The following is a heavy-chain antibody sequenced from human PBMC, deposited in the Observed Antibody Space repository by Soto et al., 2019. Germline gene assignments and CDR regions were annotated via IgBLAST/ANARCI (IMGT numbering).Heavy chain of an antibody. D-gene: IGHD5-12*01. V-gene: IGHV3-11*01. CDR3: ARGREWLQLGHYYGRDF. CDR1: GFTVSDYY. J-gene: IGHJ6*04. CDR2: ISGSGTTI. Sequence: QVQLVESGGGLVKPGGSLRLSCAASGFTVSDYYMTWIRQTPGKGLEWVSYISGSGTTIYYADSVKGRFSISRDNAKNSQYLHMSILSAEATAVYYFARGREWLQLGHYYGRDFWGEGNTVSVSS.